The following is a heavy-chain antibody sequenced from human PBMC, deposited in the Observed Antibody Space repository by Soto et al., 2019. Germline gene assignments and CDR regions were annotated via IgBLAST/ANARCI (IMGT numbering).Heavy chain of an antibody. J-gene: IGHJ5*02. CDR1: GFTFSSYA. D-gene: IGHD2-2*01. CDR3: ARSPWKYQLAVGWLDP. CDR2: ISYDGSNK. V-gene: IGHV3-30-3*01. Sequence: PGGSLRLSCAASGFTFSSYAMHWVRQAPGKGLEWVAVISYDGSNKYYADSVKGRFTISRDNSKNTLYLQMNSLRAEDTAVYYCARSPWKYQLAVGWLDPWGQGTMVTVSS.